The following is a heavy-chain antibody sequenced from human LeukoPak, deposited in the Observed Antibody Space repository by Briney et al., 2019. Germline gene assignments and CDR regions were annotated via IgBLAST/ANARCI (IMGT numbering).Heavy chain of an antibody. V-gene: IGHV3-49*04. CDR3: TREPAMTDYDILTGYFITAEFGYFDY. CDR2: IRSKAYGGTA. CDR1: GFTFGDYA. Sequence: GGSLRLSCTCSGFTFGDYAMSWVRQAPGKGLEWVGFIRSKAYGGTAEYAASVKGRFTISRDDSKSIAYLQMNSLKTEDTAVYYCTREPAMTDYDILTGYFITAEFGYFDYWGQGTLVTVSS. D-gene: IGHD3-9*01. J-gene: IGHJ4*02.